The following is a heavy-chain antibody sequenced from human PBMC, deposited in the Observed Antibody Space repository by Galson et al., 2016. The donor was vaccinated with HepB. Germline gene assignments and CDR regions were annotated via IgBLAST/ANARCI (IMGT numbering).Heavy chain of an antibody. D-gene: IGHD3-10*01. CDR2: IIRLFGAT. CDR1: GGTFSNFA. Sequence: SVKVSCTASGGTFSNFAISWLRQAPGQGLGWVGGIIRLFGATYYAHTFQGRVTITADKSTTTVHMNLSSLRSEDPAVYYCARGGGMTMLRGVMPGWFDPWGQGTLVTVSS. CDR3: ARGGGMTMLRGVMPGWFDP. V-gene: IGHV1-69*06. J-gene: IGHJ5*02.